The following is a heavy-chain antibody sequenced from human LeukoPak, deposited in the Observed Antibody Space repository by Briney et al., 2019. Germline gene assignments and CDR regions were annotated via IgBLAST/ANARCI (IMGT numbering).Heavy chain of an antibody. V-gene: IGHV3-66*01. CDR2: IYSGGST. Sequence: GGSLRLSCAASEFSVGSNYMTWVRQAPGKGLEWVSPIYSGGSTYYADSVKGRFTISRDNSKNTLYLQMNSLRAEDTAVYYCAKDHFRYGSGSPLDYWGQGTLVTVSS. J-gene: IGHJ4*02. CDR1: EFSVGSNY. D-gene: IGHD3-10*01. CDR3: AKDHFRYGSGSPLDY.